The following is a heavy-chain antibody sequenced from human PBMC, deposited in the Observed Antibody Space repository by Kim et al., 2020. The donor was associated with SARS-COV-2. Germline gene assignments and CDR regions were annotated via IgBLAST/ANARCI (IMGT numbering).Heavy chain of an antibody. CDR1: GGSFSGYY. J-gene: IGHJ5*02. CDR3: ARRGGIVVVPAARCFDP. CDR2: INHSGST. D-gene: IGHD2-2*01. Sequence: SETLSLTCAVYGGSFSGYYWSWIRQPPGKGLEWIGEINHSGSTNYNPSLKSRVTISVDTSKNQFSLKLSSVTAADTAVYYCARRGGIVVVPAARCFDPWGQGTLVTVSS. V-gene: IGHV4-34*01.